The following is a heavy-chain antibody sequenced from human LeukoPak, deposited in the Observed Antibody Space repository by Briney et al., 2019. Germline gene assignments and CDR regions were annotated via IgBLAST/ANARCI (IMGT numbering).Heavy chain of an antibody. CDR3: AMVGAAAAALLDW. CDR2: INGDGGST. V-gene: IGHV3-23*01. CDR1: GSSISSYA. J-gene: IGHJ4*02. Sequence: PGGSLSLACAASGSSISSYAMNWVRQAPGKGLEWVSDINGDGGSTYYADSVKGRFTISRDKSKNSLYLQMNSLRAEDTAVYYIAMVGAAAAALLDWWRQGTLVTVSS. D-gene: IGHD6-13*01.